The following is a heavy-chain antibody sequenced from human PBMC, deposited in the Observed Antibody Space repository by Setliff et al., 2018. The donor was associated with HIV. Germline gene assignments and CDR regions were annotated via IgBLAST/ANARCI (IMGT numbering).Heavy chain of an antibody. CDR2: ITPNSGGT. Sequence: ASVKVSCKASGYTFTGYDIHWVRQAPGQGLEWMGYITPNSGGTNSAQKFQGRVTMTRDTSITTAYMDLSRLASDDTAVYYCARVTHTGRGLAYWGQGTLVTVSS. V-gene: IGHV1-2*02. J-gene: IGHJ4*02. CDR1: GYTFTGYD. D-gene: IGHD2-15*01. CDR3: ARVTHTGRGLAY.